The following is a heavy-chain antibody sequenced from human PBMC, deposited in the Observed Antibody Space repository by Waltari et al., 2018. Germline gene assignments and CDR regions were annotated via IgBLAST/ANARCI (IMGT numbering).Heavy chain of an antibody. J-gene: IGHJ4*02. CDR1: GGSISSSSYY. CDR3: ARAPGYCSGGSCYHFDY. CDR2: IYYSGST. V-gene: IGHV4-39*07. Sequence: QVQLQESGPGLVKPSETLSLTCTVSGGSISSSSYYLSWLRQPPGKGLEWIGSIYYSGSTYYNPSLKSRVTISVDTSKNQFSLKLSSVTAADTAVYYCARAPGYCSGGSCYHFDYWGQGTLVTVSS. D-gene: IGHD2-15*01.